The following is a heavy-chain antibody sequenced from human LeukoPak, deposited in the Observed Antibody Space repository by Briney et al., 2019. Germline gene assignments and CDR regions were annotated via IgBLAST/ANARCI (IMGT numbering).Heavy chain of an antibody. D-gene: IGHD2-15*01. CDR2: IKPDGSAT. Sequence: GGSLRLSCAASGFTLKSEWMSWLRQTPEKGLEWVANIKPDGSATAYVDSVKGRFTISRDNAKNSLYLQMNSLRGDDTAVYYCATVAGDCSGGRCYLLRFDYWGQGTLVTVSS. J-gene: IGHJ4*02. V-gene: IGHV3-7*01. CDR1: GFTLKSEW. CDR3: ATVAGDCSGGRCYLLRFDY.